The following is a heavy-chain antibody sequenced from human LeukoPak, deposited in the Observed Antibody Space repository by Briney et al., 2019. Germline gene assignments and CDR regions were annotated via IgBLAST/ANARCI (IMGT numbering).Heavy chain of an antibody. V-gene: IGHV3-43*01. D-gene: IGHD3-16*01. CDR2: ISWDGGST. CDR3: AKGYVSGGLYYYGMDV. J-gene: IGHJ6*02. Sequence: GGSLRLSCAASGFSFDDYTMHWVRQAPGKGLEWVSLISWDGGSTYYADSVKGRFTISRDNSKNSLYLQMNSLRTEDTALYYCAKGYVSGGLYYYGMDVWGQGTTVTVSS. CDR1: GFSFDDYT.